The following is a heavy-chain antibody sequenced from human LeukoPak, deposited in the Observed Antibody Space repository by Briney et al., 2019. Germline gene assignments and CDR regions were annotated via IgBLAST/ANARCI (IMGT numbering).Heavy chain of an antibody. Sequence: GRSLRLSCAASGFTFSSYGMHWVRQAPGKGREWVAVIWYDGSNKYYADSVKGRFTISRDNSKNTLYLQMNSLRAEDTAVYYCARGPRRDGYKDAFDIWGQGTMVAVSS. D-gene: IGHD5-24*01. CDR2: IWYDGSNK. J-gene: IGHJ3*02. V-gene: IGHV3-33*01. CDR1: GFTFSSYG. CDR3: ARGPRRDGYKDAFDI.